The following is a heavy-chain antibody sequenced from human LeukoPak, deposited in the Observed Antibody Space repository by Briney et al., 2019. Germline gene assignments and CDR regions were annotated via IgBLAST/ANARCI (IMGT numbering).Heavy chain of an antibody. CDR3: ARILWFGELYLYYFDY. CDR2: IKQDGSEK. D-gene: IGHD3-10*01. V-gene: IGHV3-7*01. J-gene: IGHJ4*02. CDR1: GFTFNSYA. Sequence: GGSLRLSCAASGFTFNSYAMYWVRQAPGKGLEWVANIKQDGSEKYYVDSVKGRFTISRDNAKNSLYLQMNSLRAEDTAVYYCARILWFGELYLYYFDYWGQGTLVTVSS.